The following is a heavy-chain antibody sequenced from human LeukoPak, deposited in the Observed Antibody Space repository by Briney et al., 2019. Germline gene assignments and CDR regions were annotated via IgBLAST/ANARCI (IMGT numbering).Heavy chain of an antibody. D-gene: IGHD2-2*01. V-gene: IGHV3-23*01. J-gene: IGHJ5*01. CDR2: ISDSGDGT. Sequence: GGSLRLSCTASGFTFRSYVFSWVRQAPGKGLEWVSAISDSGDGTYYADSVKGRFTISRDNSKNTLYLQMNGLGAEDTAVYYCAKEPREYCSSTSCPNWFDYWGQGTLVTVSS. CDR3: AKEPREYCSSTSCPNWFDY. CDR1: GFTFRSYV.